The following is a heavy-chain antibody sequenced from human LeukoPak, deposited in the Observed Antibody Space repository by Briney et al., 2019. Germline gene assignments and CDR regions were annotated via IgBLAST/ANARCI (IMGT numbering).Heavy chain of an antibody. CDR3: ARGTMTTVTYYFDD. CDR1: GGSVSSGSYY. Sequence: SETLSLTCTVSGGSVSSGSYYWSWIRQPPGKGLEWIGYVYNSGSTNYNPSLKSRVTISVDTSKNQFSLKLSSVTAADTAVCYCARGTMTTVTYYFDDWGQGTLVTVSS. D-gene: IGHD4-17*01. J-gene: IGHJ4*02. CDR2: VYNSGST. V-gene: IGHV4-61*01.